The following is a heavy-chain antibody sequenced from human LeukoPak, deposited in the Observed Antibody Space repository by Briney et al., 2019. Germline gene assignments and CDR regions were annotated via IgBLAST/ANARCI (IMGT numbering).Heavy chain of an antibody. J-gene: IGHJ4*02. CDR1: GGSISSYY. CDR2: IYYSGST. CDR3: ARDRLRDGYNPRGYYFDY. D-gene: IGHD5-24*01. Sequence: SETLSLTCTVSGGSISSYYWSWIRQPPGKGLEWIGYIYYSGSTYYNPSLKSRVTISVDTSKNQFSLKLSSVTAADTAVYYCARDRLRDGYNPRGYYFDYWGQGTLVTVSS. V-gene: IGHV4-30-4*08.